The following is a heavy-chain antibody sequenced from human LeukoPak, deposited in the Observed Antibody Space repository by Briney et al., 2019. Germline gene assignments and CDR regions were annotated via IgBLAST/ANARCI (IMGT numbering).Heavy chain of an antibody. Sequence: GASVKVSCKASGYTFTSYGISWVRQAPGQGLEWMGWTSAYNGNTNYAQKLQGRVTMTTDTSTSTAYMELRSLRSDDTAVYYCARETIWFGELSADYWGQGTLVTVSS. V-gene: IGHV1-18*01. CDR3: ARETIWFGELSADY. D-gene: IGHD3-10*01. CDR2: TSAYNGNT. CDR1: GYTFTSYG. J-gene: IGHJ4*02.